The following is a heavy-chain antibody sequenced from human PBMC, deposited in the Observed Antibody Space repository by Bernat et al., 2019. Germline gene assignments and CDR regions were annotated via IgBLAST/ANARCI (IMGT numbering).Heavy chain of an antibody. V-gene: IGHV3-33*01. D-gene: IGHD6-13*01. CDR1: GFTFNNYG. CDR3: ARLGSSWSFDY. Sequence: QAQLVESGGGVVQPGRSLRLSCAASGFTFNNYGMHWVRQVPGKGLEWVAVIWYDGNNKYYADSVKGRFTISRDNSKNTLYLQMNSLGAEDTAVYYCARLGSSWSFDYWGQGTLVTVSS. CDR2: IWYDGNNK. J-gene: IGHJ4*01.